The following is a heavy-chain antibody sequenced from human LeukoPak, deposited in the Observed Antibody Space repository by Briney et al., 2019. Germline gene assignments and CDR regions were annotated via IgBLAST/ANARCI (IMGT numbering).Heavy chain of an antibody. CDR1: GGSISSYY. Sequence: PSETLSLTCTVSGGSISSYYWSWIRQPAGKGLEWSGRIYTSGSTNYNPSLKSRVTISVDKSKNQFSLKLSSVTAADTAVYYCATQYYYGSGYPFDPRGQGTLVTVSS. CDR2: IYTSGST. D-gene: IGHD3-10*01. CDR3: ATQYYYGSGYPFDP. J-gene: IGHJ5*02. V-gene: IGHV4-4*07.